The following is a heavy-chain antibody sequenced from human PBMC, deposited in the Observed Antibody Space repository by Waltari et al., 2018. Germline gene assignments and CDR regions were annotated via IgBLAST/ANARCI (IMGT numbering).Heavy chain of an antibody. CDR1: GYTFISHD. J-gene: IGHJ5*02. D-gene: IGHD3-10*01. CDR3: ARAFRSSWFGAWLDP. V-gene: IGHV1-8*01. Sequence: QVQLVQSGAEVKKPGASVKVSCKASGYTFISHDINWVRQATGQGVEWRGGMNPNSGNTGYAQKFQGRVTMTRNTSISTAYMELSSLRSDDTAVYYCARAFRSSWFGAWLDPWGQGTPVTVSS. CDR2: MNPNSGNT.